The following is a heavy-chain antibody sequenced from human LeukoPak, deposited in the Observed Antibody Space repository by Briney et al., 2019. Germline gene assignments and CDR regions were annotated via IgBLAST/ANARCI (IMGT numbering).Heavy chain of an antibody. CDR1: GYTLTELS. D-gene: IGHD3-22*01. CDR2: FDPEDGET. V-gene: IGHV1-24*01. CDR3: ATVPSSGYYYFDY. J-gene: IGHJ4*02. Sequence: ASVKVSCKVSGYTLTELSMHWVRQAPGKGLEWMGGFDPEDGETIYAQKFQGGVTMTEDTSTDTAYMELSSLRSEDTAVYYCATVPSSGYYYFDYWGQGTLVTVFS.